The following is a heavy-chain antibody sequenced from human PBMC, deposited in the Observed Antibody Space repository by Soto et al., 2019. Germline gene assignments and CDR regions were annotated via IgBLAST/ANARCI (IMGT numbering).Heavy chain of an antibody. Sequence: EVQLVESGGGLVQPGGSLRLSCAASGLTFSSYSMNWVRQAPGKGLEWVSYISSSSSTIYYADSVKGRFTISRDNAKNSLYLQMNSLRDEDTAVYYCARGCSSTSCFYYYYYGMDVWGQGTTVTVSS. D-gene: IGHD2-2*01. V-gene: IGHV3-48*02. CDR2: ISSSSSTI. CDR1: GLTFSSYS. J-gene: IGHJ6*02. CDR3: ARGCSSTSCFYYYYYGMDV.